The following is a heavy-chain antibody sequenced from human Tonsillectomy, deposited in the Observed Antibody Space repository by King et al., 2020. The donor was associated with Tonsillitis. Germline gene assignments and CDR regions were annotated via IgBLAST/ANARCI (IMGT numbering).Heavy chain of an antibody. CDR2: IDHSGSA. CDR3: ARDPIQDTSVPEF. D-gene: IGHD3-22*01. CDR1: GYSLTSGYY. V-gene: IGHV4-38-2*02. J-gene: IGHJ4*02. Sequence: QLQESGPGLVKPSETLSLTCAVSGYSLTSGYYWGWIRQPPGKGLEWLGSIDHSGSAYYNPSLQSRVTLSVNTSKNEFSLKMSSVTAADTAVYYCARDPIQDTSVPEFWGQGTLVTVSS.